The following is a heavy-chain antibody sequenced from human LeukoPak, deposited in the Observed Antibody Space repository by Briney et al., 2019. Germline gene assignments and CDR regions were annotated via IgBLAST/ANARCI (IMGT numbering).Heavy chain of an antibody. Sequence: GGSRGPSVAAPGLTAITNTLSWARKPPGKGLSWAPFIYSGGSTYYADSVKGRFTISRHNSKNTLYLQMNSLRAEDTAVYYCARADYGSGSYYYGMDVWGQGTTVTVSS. D-gene: IGHD3-10*01. CDR3: ARADYGSGSYYYGMDV. J-gene: IGHJ6*02. CDR1: GLTAITNT. V-gene: IGHV3-53*04. CDR2: IYSGGST.